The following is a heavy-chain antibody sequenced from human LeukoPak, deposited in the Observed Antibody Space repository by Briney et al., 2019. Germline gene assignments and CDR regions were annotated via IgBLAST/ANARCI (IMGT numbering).Heavy chain of an antibody. CDR1: GGSISSSSYY. D-gene: IGHD3-3*01. J-gene: IGHJ4*02. CDR3: ASDFWSDYMGDY. CDR2: IYYSGST. V-gene: IGHV4-39*01. Sequence: SETLSLTCTVSGGSISSSSYYWGWIRQPPGKGLEWIGSIYYSGSTYYNPSLKSRVTISVDTSKNQFSLKLSSVTAADTAVYYCASDFWSDYMGDYWGQGTLVTVSS.